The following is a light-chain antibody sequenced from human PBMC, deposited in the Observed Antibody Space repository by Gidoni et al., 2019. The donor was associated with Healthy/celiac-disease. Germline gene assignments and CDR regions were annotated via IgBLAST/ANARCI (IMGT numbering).Light chain of an antibody. J-gene: IGKJ2*01. CDR3: QQRSNWPPRYT. Sequence: ELVLTQSTATLSLSPGERATLSCRASQSVSSYLAWYQQKPGQAPRLLIYDASNRATGIPARFSGSGSGTDFTLSISSLEPEDFAVYYCQQRSNWPPRYTFGQGTKLEIK. V-gene: IGKV3-11*01. CDR2: DAS. CDR1: QSVSSY.